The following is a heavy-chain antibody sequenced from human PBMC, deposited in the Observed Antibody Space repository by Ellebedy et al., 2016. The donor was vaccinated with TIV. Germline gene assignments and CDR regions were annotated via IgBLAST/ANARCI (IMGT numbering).Heavy chain of an antibody. V-gene: IGHV3-23*01. Sequence: PGGSLRLSCAASGFPFSSSAMSWVRQAPGKGLEWVSGISGSGGSTYYADSVKGRFTISRDNSKNTLYLQMNSLRAEDTAVYYCAKDPMYYDYVWGSYRSMGAFDYWGQGTLVTVSS. CDR3: AKDPMYYDYVWGSYRSMGAFDY. CDR2: ISGSGGST. J-gene: IGHJ4*02. CDR1: GFPFSSSA. D-gene: IGHD3-16*02.